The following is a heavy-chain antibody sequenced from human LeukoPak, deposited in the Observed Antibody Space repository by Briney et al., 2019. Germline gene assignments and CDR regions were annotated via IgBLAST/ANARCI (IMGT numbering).Heavy chain of an antibody. CDR3: VRDRDYAFDF. CDR1: AFAFSTYT. Sequence: PGGSLRLSCAASAFAFSTYTMTWVRQAPGKGLEWISYSNTDGTISYADSVKGRFTISRDNAENSLYLQMNSLRDEDTAVYFCVRDRDYAFDFWGQGTMVTVSS. J-gene: IGHJ3*01. V-gene: IGHV3-48*02. CDR2: SNTDGTI.